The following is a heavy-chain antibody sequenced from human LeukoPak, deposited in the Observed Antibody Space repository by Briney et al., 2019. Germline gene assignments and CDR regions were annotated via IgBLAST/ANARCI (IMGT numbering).Heavy chain of an antibody. CDR2: INPNSGGT. CDR1: GGTFSSYA. D-gene: IGHD5-12*01. Sequence: HWASVKVSCKASGGTFSSYAISWVRQAPGQGLEWMGWINPNSGGTNYAQKFQGWVTMTRDTSISTAYMELSRLRSDDTAVYYCARARGYSGYDSYLRLREYYYYYYGMDVWGQGTTVTVSS. CDR3: ARARGYSGYDSYLRLREYYYYYYGMDV. V-gene: IGHV1-2*04. J-gene: IGHJ6*02.